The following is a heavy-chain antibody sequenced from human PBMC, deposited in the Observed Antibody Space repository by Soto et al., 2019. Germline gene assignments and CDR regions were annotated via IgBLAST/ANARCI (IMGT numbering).Heavy chain of an antibody. CDR3: ARDQEGYRGNYYYYGMDV. J-gene: IGHJ6*02. D-gene: IGHD2-15*01. CDR1: GGSISSGGYY. Sequence: PSETLSLTCTVSGGSISSGGYYWSWIRQHPGKGLEWIGYIYYSGSTYYNPSLKSRVTISVDTSKNQFSLKLSSVAAADTAVYYCARDQEGYRGNYYYYGMDVWGQGTTVTGSS. V-gene: IGHV4-31*03. CDR2: IYYSGST.